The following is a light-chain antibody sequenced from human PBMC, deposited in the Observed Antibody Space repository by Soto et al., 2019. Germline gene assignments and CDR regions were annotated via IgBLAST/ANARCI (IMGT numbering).Light chain of an antibody. Sequence: QSALTQPPSASGSPGQSVTISCTGTSRDVCGYNYVSWYQQHPGKAPKLMIYEVSKRPSGVPDRFSGSKSGNTASLTVSGLQAEDEADYYCNSYAGSNNWVFGGGTKLTVL. CDR1: SRDVCGYNY. CDR3: NSYAGSNNWV. V-gene: IGLV2-8*01. J-gene: IGLJ3*02. CDR2: EVS.